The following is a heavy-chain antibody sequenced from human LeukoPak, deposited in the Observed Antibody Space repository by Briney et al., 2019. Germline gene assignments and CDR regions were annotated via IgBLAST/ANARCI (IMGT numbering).Heavy chain of an antibody. CDR1: GFSINNYW. CDR3: ARDRAYGLDV. J-gene: IGHJ6*02. CDR2: IKADGSGT. Sequence: PGGSLRLSCAASGFSINNYWMHWVRQAPGKGLVWASRIKADGSGTTYADSVKGRFTISRDNAKNTLYLQMNSLRAEDTAVYYCARDRAYGLDVWGQGTTLTVSS. V-gene: IGHV3-74*01.